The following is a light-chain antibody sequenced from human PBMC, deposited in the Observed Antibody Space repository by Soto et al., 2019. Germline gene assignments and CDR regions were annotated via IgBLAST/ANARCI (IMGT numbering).Light chain of an antibody. CDR1: QRISTY. CDR2: AAS. V-gene: IGKV1-39*01. J-gene: IGKJ2*01. Sequence: DIQMTQSPSSLSASVGDRVTITCRASQRISTYLNWYQQKPGKAPKLLIYAASSLQSGVPSNFSGSGSGTDFTLTISSLQPENFATYYCQQSFTTPHTFGQGTKLEIK. CDR3: QQSFTTPHT.